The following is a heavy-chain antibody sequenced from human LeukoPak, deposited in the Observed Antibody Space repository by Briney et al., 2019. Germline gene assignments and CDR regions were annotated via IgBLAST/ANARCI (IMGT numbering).Heavy chain of an antibody. Sequence: SETLSLTCAVSGWSFSGYYWSWIRQPPGKGLEWIGEINHSGSNKYNPSLKSRVTISVSTHTNQSLLKLSSVTAADTAVYYCVRVGEYSSCWSHRDYYYYYMDVWGKGTTVTVSS. D-gene: IGHD6-19*01. V-gene: IGHV4-34*01. CDR2: INHSGSN. CDR1: GWSFSGYY. J-gene: IGHJ6*03. CDR3: VRVGEYSSCWSHRDYYYYYMDV.